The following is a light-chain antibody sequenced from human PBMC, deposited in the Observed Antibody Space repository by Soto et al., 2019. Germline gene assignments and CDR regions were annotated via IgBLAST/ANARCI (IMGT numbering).Light chain of an antibody. CDR2: DVS. CDR1: SSDVGTYNS. CDR3: SSYTSSSSYV. J-gene: IGLJ1*01. Sequence: QSVLTQPASVSGSPGQSITISCTGTSSDVGTYNSVSWCQQYPGKAPKLMIHDVSNRPSGVSNRFSGSKSGNTASLTISGLQAEDEADYYCSSYTSSSSYVFGSGTKLTVL. V-gene: IGLV2-14*01.